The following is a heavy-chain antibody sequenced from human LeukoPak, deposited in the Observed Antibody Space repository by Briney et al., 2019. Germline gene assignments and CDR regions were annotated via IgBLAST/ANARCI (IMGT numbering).Heavy chain of an antibody. J-gene: IGHJ4*02. D-gene: IGHD2/OR15-2a*01. Sequence: PSETLSLTCTVSGYSISNGYYWGWIRQPPGKGLEWIGTIYRSGSTYFNPSLMSRATISMDTSKNQFSLRLSSVTAADTAVYFCARAHAYFYETPEGPFDYWGQGTLVTVSS. V-gene: IGHV4-38-2*02. CDR2: IYRSGST. CDR1: GYSISNGYY. CDR3: ARAHAYFYETPEGPFDY.